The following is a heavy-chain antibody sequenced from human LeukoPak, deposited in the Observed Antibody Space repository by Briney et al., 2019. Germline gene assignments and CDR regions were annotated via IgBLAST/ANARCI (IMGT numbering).Heavy chain of an antibody. CDR3: ARGFELDY. CDR2: IKQDGSEK. Sequence: GGPLTLSCGASGFNYSRFWMIWVRQAPGKGLEWVANIKQDGSEKYYVGSVKGRFTISRDDARNSLYLQMNSLRSEYTAVYFCARGFELDYWGQGTLVTV. CDR1: GFNYSRFW. V-gene: IGHV3-7*01. J-gene: IGHJ4*02.